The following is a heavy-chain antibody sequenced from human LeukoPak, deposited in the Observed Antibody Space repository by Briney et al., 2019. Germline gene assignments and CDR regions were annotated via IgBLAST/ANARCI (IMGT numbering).Heavy chain of an antibody. CDR3: ARDLRGNIAAVNYYYMDV. CDR1: GFTVSSNY. Sequence: GGSLRLSCAASGFTVSSNYMNWVRQAPGKGLEWVSVINSGGRTYYGDSVKGRFTISRDNSKNTVYLQMNSLRAEDTAVYYCARDLRGNIAAVNYYYMDVRGKGTTVTVSS. D-gene: IGHD6-13*01. V-gene: IGHV3-66*02. J-gene: IGHJ6*03. CDR2: INSGGRT.